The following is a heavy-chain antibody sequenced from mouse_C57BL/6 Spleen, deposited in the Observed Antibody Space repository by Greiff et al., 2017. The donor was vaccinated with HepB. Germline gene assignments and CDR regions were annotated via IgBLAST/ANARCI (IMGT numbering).Heavy chain of an antibody. Sequence: VQLQQSGAELVKPGASVKLSCKASGYTFTSYWMHWVKQRPGQGLEWIGMIHPNSGSTNYNEKFKSKATLTVDKSSSTAYMQLSSLPSEDSAVYYCASVGYYGKVDYWGQGTTLTVSS. CDR2: IHPNSGST. CDR1: GYTFTSYW. D-gene: IGHD1-1*01. CDR3: ASVGYYGKVDY. J-gene: IGHJ2*01. V-gene: IGHV1-64*01.